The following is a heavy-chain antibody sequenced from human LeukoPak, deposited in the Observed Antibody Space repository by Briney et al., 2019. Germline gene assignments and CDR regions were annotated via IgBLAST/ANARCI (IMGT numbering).Heavy chain of an antibody. D-gene: IGHD4-17*01. CDR3: ARVPHYGDYVDY. Sequence: ASVKVSCKASGYTFTGYYMHWVRQAPGQGLEWMGWISAYNGNTHYAQKLQGRVTMTTDTSTSTAYMELRSLRSDDTAVYYCARVPHYGDYVDYWGQGTLVTVSS. J-gene: IGHJ4*02. CDR2: ISAYNGNT. V-gene: IGHV1-18*04. CDR1: GYTFTGYY.